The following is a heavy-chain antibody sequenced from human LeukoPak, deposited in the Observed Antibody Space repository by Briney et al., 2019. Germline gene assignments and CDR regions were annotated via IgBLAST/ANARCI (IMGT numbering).Heavy chain of an antibody. J-gene: IGHJ5*02. V-gene: IGHV4-31*03. Sequence: SETLSLTCTVSGGSISSGGYYWSWIRQHPGTGLEWIGYIYYSGSTYYNPSLKSRVTISVDTSKNQFSLKLSSVTAADTAVYYCARDPLDIVVVPAAIGWFDPWGQGTLVTVSS. CDR1: GGSISSGGYY. CDR2: IYYSGST. CDR3: ARDPLDIVVVPAAIGWFDP. D-gene: IGHD2-2*03.